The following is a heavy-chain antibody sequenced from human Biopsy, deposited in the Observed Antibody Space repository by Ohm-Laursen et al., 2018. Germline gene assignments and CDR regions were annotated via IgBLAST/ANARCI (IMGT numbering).Heavy chain of an antibody. CDR1: GDSISSGVYY. J-gene: IGHJ5*02. CDR2: ISSGGYR. Sequence: TLSLTCTVSGDSISSGVYYWNWFRQHPEKGLEWIGYISSGGYRKYTPSLQILITISMDTSRNQFSLRLNSVTSADTAVYYCARAPYVSGSVGWFDPWGQGSVVTVSS. V-gene: IGHV4-31*01. CDR3: ARAPYVSGSVGWFDP. D-gene: IGHD3-10*01.